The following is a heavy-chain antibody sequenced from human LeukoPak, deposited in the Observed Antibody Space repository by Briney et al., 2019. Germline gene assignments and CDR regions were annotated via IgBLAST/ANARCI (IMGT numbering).Heavy chain of an antibody. CDR3: ARDQGQEWLRIEIDDYYYMDV. J-gene: IGHJ6*03. Sequence: ASVKVSCKASGYTFTDYYMHWVRQAPGQGLEWMGWINPNSGGTNYAQKFQGRVTMTRDTSISTAYMELSRLRSDDTAVYYCARDQGQEWLRIEIDDYYYMDVWGKGTTVTVSS. CDR1: GYTFTDYY. CDR2: INPNSGGT. D-gene: IGHD5-12*01. V-gene: IGHV1-2*02.